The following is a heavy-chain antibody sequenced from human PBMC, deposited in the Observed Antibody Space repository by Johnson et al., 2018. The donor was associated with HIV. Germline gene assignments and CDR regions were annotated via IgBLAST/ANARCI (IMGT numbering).Heavy chain of an antibody. CDR2: IWFDGNTE. CDR3: AKGLVARGAIEI. J-gene: IGHJ3*02. CDR1: GFTFSTYG. D-gene: IGHD2-15*01. Sequence: QVQVVESGGGVVQPGRSLRLSCAASGFTFSTYGMHWVRQAPGKGLEWVAIIWFDGNTEYYADSVKSRFTISRDNYKNTLYLQMNSLRVEDTAVYYCAKGLVARGAIEIWGQSTMVTVSS. V-gene: IGHV3-33*06.